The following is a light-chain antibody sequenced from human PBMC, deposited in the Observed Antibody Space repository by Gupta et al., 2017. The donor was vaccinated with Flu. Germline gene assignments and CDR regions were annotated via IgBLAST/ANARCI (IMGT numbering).Light chain of an antibody. J-gene: IGLJ1*01. V-gene: IGLV2-14*01. CDR3: SSYTSSSAV. CDR1: SSDVGGYNY. Sequence: QSALTQPASVSGSPGQSITISCTGTSSDVGGYNYVSWYQQHPGKAPKLMIYEVSNRPSGVSNRFSGSKSGNTASLXIXGLQAEXEADYYCSSYTSSSAVFGTGTKVTVL. CDR2: EVS.